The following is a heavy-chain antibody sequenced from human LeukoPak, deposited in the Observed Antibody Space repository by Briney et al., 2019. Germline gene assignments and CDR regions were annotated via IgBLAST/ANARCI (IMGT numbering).Heavy chain of an antibody. V-gene: IGHV1-8*01. CDR3: ARAIYDSSGYYFYYYGMDV. D-gene: IGHD3-22*01. Sequence: ASVKVSCKASGYTFTSYDINWVRQATGQGLEWMGWMNPNSGNTGYAQKFQGRVTMTRSTSISTAYMELSSLRSEDTAVYYCARAIYDSSGYYFYYYGMDVWGQGTTVTVSS. J-gene: IGHJ6*02. CDR2: MNPNSGNT. CDR1: GYTFTSYD.